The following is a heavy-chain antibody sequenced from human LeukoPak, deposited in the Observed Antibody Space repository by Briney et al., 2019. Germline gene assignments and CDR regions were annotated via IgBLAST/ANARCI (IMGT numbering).Heavy chain of an antibody. CDR3: AKGAGTDRT. CDR1: GFTFSSYA. J-gene: IGHJ5*02. CDR2: ISAGGVST. V-gene: IGHV3-23*01. Sequence: AGGSLRLSCAASGFTFSSYAMSWARQAPGKGLEWVSAISAGGVSTYYADSVKGRFTISRDNSKNTLYLQMNSLRAEDTAVYYCAKGAGTDRTWGQGTLVTVSS.